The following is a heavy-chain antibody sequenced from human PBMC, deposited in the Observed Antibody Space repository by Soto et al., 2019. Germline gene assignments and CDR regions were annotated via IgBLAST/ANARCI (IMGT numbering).Heavy chain of an antibody. D-gene: IGHD3-22*01. V-gene: IGHV3-11*01. CDR2: ISSGGDII. Sequence: VGSLRLSCAASGFTFTDYYMSWIRRAPGKGLEWVSYISSGGDIIYYADSVKGRFTISRDNAKNSLYLQMNSLRAEDTAVYYCARDLGYYDSSGYFDYWGQGTLVTVSS. CDR3: ARDLGYYDSSGYFDY. J-gene: IGHJ4*02. CDR1: GFTFTDYY.